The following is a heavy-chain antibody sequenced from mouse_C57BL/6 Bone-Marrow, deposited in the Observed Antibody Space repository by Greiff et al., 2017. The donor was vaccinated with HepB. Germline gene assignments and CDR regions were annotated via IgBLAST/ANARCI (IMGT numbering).Heavy chain of an antibody. CDR2: INPYNGGT. V-gene: IGHV1-19*01. J-gene: IGHJ1*03. CDR3: ARWGVLYWYFDV. Sequence: VQLKESGPVLVKPGASVKMSCKASGYTFTDYYMNWVKQSHGKSLEWIGVINPYNGGTSYNQKFKGKATLTVDKSSSTAYMELNSLTSEDSAVYYCARWGVLYWYFDVWGTGTTVTVSS. CDR1: GYTFTDYY.